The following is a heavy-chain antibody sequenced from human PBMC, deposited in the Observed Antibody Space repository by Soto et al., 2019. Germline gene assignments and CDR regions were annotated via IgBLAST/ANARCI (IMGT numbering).Heavy chain of an antibody. CDR2: ISYDGSNK. Sequence: GGSLRLSCAASGFTFSSYAMHWVRQAPGKGLEWVAVISYDGSNKYYADSVKGRFTISRDNSKNTLYLQMNSLRAEDTAVYYCARDEAVVPAANYYYYGMDVWGQGTTVTVSS. J-gene: IGHJ6*02. D-gene: IGHD2-2*01. V-gene: IGHV3-30-3*01. CDR1: GFTFSSYA. CDR3: ARDEAVVPAANYYYYGMDV.